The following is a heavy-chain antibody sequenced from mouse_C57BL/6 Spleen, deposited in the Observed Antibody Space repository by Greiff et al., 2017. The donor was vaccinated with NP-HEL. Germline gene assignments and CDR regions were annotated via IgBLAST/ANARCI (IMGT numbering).Heavy chain of an antibody. J-gene: IGHJ4*01. V-gene: IGHV1-82*01. CDR3: ARWVTTVVATEAMDY. CDR2: LYPGGGDP. D-gene: IGHD1-1*01. Sequence: QVQLKESGPELVQPGASVKISCKASGYAFSSSWMNWVKPRPGKGLEWIGRLYPGGGDPNYNGQFKGKATLTADKASSTAYMQLSSLTSEDSAVYFCARWVTTVVATEAMDYWGQGTSVTVSS. CDR1: GYAFSSSW.